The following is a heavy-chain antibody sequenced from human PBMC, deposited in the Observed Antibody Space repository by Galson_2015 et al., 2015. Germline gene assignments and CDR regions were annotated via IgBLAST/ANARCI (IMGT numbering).Heavy chain of an antibody. J-gene: IGHJ2*01. V-gene: IGHV3-23*01. D-gene: IGHD3-16*01. CDR2: IRSSGDST. CDR3: AKGAPRGSWYFDL. Sequence: SLRVSCAASGFTFSSYGMSWVRQAPGKGLEWVSSIRSSGDSTNYADSVKGRFTISRDNSKNTLYLQMNSLRADDTAVYYCAKGAPRGSWYFDLWGRGTLVTVSS. CDR1: GFTFSSYG.